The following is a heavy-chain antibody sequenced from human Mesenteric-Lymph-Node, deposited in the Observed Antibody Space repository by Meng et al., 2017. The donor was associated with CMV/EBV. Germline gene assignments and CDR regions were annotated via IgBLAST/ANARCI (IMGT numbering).Heavy chain of an antibody. CDR2: IYDVGDT. D-gene: IGHD1-26*01. Sequence: GESLKISCAASGFSVRDNYMSWVRQAPGQGLEWVSLIYDVGDTYYAASVKGRFTISKDNSKNTLYLQMNSLRVDDTAVYYCVKEGKVGAIFFDSWGQGTLVTVSS. CDR1: GFSVRDNY. V-gene: IGHV3-53*01. J-gene: IGHJ4*02. CDR3: VKEGKVGAIFFDS.